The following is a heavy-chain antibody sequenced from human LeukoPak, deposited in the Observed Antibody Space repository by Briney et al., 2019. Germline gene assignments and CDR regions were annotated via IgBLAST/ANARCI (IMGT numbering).Heavy chain of an antibody. CDR1: GYSFTSYW. J-gene: IGHJ4*02. CDR3: ARSGYDFWSGYSTNFDY. Sequence: GESLKISCKGSGYSFTSYWIGWVRQMPGKGLEWMGIIYPGDSDTRYSPSFQGQVTISADKSISTAYLQWSSLKASDTAMYYCARSGYDFWSGYSTNFDYWGQGTLVTVSS. V-gene: IGHV5-51*01. CDR2: IYPGDSDT. D-gene: IGHD3-3*01.